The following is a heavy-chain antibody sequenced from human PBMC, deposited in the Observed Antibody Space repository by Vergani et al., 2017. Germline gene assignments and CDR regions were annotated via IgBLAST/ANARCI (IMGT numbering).Heavy chain of an antibody. V-gene: IGHV4-31*03. CDR2: IYYSGST. Sequence: QVQLQESGPGLVKPSQTLSLTCTVSGGSISSGDYYWSWIRQHPGKGLGWIGYIYYSGSTYYNPSLKSRLTISVDTSKNQFSLKLSSVTAADTAVYYCARAAVTTRFDQGDPQGNWFDPWGQGTLVTVSS. CDR1: GGSISSGDYY. J-gene: IGHJ5*02. D-gene: IGHD4-17*01. CDR3: ARAAVTTRFDQGDPQGNWFDP.